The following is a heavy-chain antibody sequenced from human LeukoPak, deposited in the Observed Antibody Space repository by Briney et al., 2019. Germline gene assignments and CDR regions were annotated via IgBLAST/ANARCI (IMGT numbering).Heavy chain of an antibody. Sequence: SETLSLTCAVSGGSISSSNWWSWVRQPPGKGLEWIGEINHSGSTNYNPSLKSRVTISVDTSKNQFSLKLSSVTAADTAVYYCAGYSSSWYRKLDYWGQGTLVTVSS. D-gene: IGHD6-13*01. V-gene: IGHV4-4*02. CDR3: AGYSSSWYRKLDY. J-gene: IGHJ4*02. CDR2: INHSGST. CDR1: GGSISSSNW.